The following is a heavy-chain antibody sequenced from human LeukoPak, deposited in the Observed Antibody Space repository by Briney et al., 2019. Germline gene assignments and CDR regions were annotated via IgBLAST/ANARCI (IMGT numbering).Heavy chain of an antibody. D-gene: IGHD2-2*01. Sequence: GGSLRLSCAASGFTFSSYWMSWVRQAPGKGLEWVANIKQDGSEKYYVDSVKGRFTISRDNAKNSLYLQMNSLRAEDTAVYYCARLLVVPAVTLRYSTTSWFDPWGQGTLVTVSS. V-gene: IGHV3-7*01. CDR2: IKQDGSEK. J-gene: IGHJ5*02. CDR1: GFTFSSYW. CDR3: ARLLVVPAVTLRYSTTSWFDP.